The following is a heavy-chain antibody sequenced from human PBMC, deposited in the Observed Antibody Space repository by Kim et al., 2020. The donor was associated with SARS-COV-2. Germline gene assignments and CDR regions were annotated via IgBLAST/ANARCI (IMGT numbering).Heavy chain of an antibody. Sequence: ASVKVSCKASGYTFTSYAMHWVRQAPGQRLEWMGWINAGNGNTKYSQKFQGRVTITRDTSASTAYMELSSLRSEDTAVYYCARSLNWNLRLDYWGQGTLVTVSS. CDR1: GYTFTSYA. V-gene: IGHV1-3*01. J-gene: IGHJ4*02. CDR3: ARSLNWNLRLDY. D-gene: IGHD1-7*01. CDR2: INAGNGNT.